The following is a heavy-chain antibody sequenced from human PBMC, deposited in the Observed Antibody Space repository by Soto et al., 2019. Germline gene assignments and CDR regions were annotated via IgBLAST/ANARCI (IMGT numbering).Heavy chain of an antibody. V-gene: IGHV3-43D*04. D-gene: IGHD3-3*01. Sequence: GSLRLACAACWVTFDDYAMHLVRQAPGKGLEWVSLISWDGGSTYYADSVKGRFTISRDNSKNSLYLQMNSLRAEDTALYYCAKSYAGYDFWSGYLQSHIDYWGQGTLVTVSS. CDR1: WVTFDDYA. J-gene: IGHJ4*02. CDR2: ISWDGGST. CDR3: AKSYAGYDFWSGYLQSHIDY.